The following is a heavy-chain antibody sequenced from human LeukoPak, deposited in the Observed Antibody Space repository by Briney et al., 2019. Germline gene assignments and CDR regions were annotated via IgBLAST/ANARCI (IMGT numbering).Heavy chain of an antibody. Sequence: GGSLRLSCAASGFTFSSYEMNWVRQAPGKGLEWVSYISSSGSTIYYADSVKGRFTISRDNAKNSLYLQMNSLRAEDTAVYYCARGRVATISYYYYYMDVWGKGTTVTVPS. D-gene: IGHD5-12*01. CDR2: ISSSGSTI. J-gene: IGHJ6*03. V-gene: IGHV3-48*03. CDR3: ARGRVATISYYYYYMDV. CDR1: GFTFSSYE.